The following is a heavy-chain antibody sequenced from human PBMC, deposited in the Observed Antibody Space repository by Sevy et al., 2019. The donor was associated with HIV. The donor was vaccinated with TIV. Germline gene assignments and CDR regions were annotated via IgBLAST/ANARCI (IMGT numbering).Heavy chain of an antibody. Sequence: GGSLRLSCAASGFTFSSYAMSWVRQAPGQGLEWVSSISSSGGFTYYADSVKGRFTISRDNSKNSVDLQINSLRADDTAVYFCAKEESGGYFWGQGTLVTVSS. V-gene: IGHV3-23*01. CDR3: AKEESGGYF. D-gene: IGHD6-19*01. CDR2: ISSSGGFT. CDR1: GFTFSSYA. J-gene: IGHJ4*02.